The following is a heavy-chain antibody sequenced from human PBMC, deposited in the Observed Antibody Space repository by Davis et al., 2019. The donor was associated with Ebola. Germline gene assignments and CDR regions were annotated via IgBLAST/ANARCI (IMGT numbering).Heavy chain of an antibody. Sequence: ASVKVSCKASGYTFTSYGISWVRQAPGQGLEWMGWISAYNGNTNYAQKLQGRVTMATDTSTSTAYMELRSLRSDDTAVYYCARDGLIAAADGYYYYYYGMDVWGQGTTVTVSS. J-gene: IGHJ6*02. V-gene: IGHV1-18*01. CDR2: ISAYNGNT. CDR3: ARDGLIAAADGYYYYYYGMDV. CDR1: GYTFTSYG. D-gene: IGHD6-13*01.